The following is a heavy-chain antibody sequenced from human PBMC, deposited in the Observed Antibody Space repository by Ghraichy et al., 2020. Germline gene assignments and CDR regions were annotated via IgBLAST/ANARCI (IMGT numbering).Heavy chain of an antibody. CDR2: ISSSSSYI. CDR1: GFTFSSYS. Sequence: GESLRLSCAASGFTFSSYSMKWVRQAPGKGLEWVSSISSSSSYIYYADSVKGRFTISRDNAKNSLYLQMNSLRAEDTAVYYCARDFSWSTPWFDPWGQGTLVTVSS. D-gene: IGHD6-13*01. J-gene: IGHJ5*02. V-gene: IGHV3-21*01. CDR3: ARDFSWSTPWFDP.